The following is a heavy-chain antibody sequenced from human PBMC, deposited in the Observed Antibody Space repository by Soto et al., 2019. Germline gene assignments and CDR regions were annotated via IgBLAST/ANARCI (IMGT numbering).Heavy chain of an antibody. V-gene: IGHV1-69*13. CDR1: GGTFSSYG. CDR2: IIPIFGTA. CDR3: ARVRPMVRGVIITYWFDP. J-gene: IGHJ5*02. Sequence: GASVKVSCKASGGTFSSYGISWVRQAPGQGLEWMGGIIPIFGTANYAQKFQGRVTITADESTSTAYMELSSPRSEDTAVYYCARVRPMVRGVIITYWFDPWGQGTLVTVSS. D-gene: IGHD3-10*01.